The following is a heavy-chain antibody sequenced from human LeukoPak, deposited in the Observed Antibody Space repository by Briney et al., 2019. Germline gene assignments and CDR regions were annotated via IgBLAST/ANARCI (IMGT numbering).Heavy chain of an antibody. J-gene: IGHJ4*02. CDR3: AKDRWAMGVAADRFFDY. V-gene: IGHV3-23*01. CDR1: GFTFSSYA. CDR2: ISGSGGST. Sequence: PGGSLRLSCAASGFTFSSYAMSWVRQAPGKGLEWVSAISGSGGSTYYADSVKGRFTISRDNSKNTLYLQMNSLRAEDTAVYCCAKDRWAMGVAADRFFDYWGQGTLVTVSS. D-gene: IGHD2-15*01.